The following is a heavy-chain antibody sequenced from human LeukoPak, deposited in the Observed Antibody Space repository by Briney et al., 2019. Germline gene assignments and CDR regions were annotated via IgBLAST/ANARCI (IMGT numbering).Heavy chain of an antibody. V-gene: IGHV3-7*01. CDR1: GFTFSSYG. D-gene: IGHD5-24*01. Sequence: GGSLRLSCAASGFTFSSYGMHWVRQAPGKGLECVAIIKQDGSEKYYVDSVRGRFTISRDNAKNSLYLQMNSLRAEDTAVYYCGTGWAIDFWGQGTLVTVSS. CDR2: IKQDGSEK. J-gene: IGHJ4*02. CDR3: GTGWAIDF.